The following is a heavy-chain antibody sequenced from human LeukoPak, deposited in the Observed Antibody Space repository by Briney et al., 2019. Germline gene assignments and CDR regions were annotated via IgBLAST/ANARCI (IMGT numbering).Heavy chain of an antibody. CDR1: GYTFTSYG. D-gene: IGHD4/OR15-4a*01. CDR3: ARVYRVLAAHHNWFDP. V-gene: IGHV1-18*01. CDR2: ISAYNGNT. Sequence: GASVKVSCKASGYTFTSYGISWVRQAPGQGLEWVGWISAYNGNTNYAQKLQGRVTMTTDTSTSTAYMELRSLRSDDTAVYYCARVYRVLAAHHNWFDPWGQGTLVTVSS. J-gene: IGHJ5*02.